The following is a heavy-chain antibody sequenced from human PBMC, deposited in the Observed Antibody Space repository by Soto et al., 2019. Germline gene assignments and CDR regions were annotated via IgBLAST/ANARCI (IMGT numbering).Heavy chain of an antibody. D-gene: IGHD3-22*01. J-gene: IGHJ5*02. Sequence: QVQLVQSGAEVKKPGSSVKVSCKASGGTFSSYAISWVRQAPGQGLEWMGGIIPIFGTANYAQKFQGRVTITADESPSTAYMELGSLRSEDTAVYYCARGSDYDSSGYYYSWFDPWGQGTLVTVSS. CDR1: GGTFSSYA. V-gene: IGHV1-69*12. CDR3: ARGSDYDSSGYYYSWFDP. CDR2: IIPIFGTA.